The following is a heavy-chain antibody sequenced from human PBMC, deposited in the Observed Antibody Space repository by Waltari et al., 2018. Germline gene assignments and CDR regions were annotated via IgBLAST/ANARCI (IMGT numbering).Heavy chain of an antibody. CDR1: GYSFISYW. CDR3: ARRDDFYSMDV. J-gene: IGHJ6*02. D-gene: IGHD3-3*01. V-gene: IGHV5-51*01. CDR2: VYCGDSDT. Sequence: EVQLVQSGAEVKKPGESLKISCKASGYSFISYWIAWVRQMPGKGLEWVGIVYCGDSDTRYSPSFQGQVTISADKSISTAYLQWSSLKASDTTIYYCARRDDFYSMDVWGQGTTVTVSS.